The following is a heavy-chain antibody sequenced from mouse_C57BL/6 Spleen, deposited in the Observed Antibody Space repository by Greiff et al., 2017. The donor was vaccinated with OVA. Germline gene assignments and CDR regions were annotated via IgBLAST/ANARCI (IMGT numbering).Heavy chain of an antibody. D-gene: IGHD2-2*01. CDR2: IYPGNGDT. CDR3: ASLGGYPTYYYAMDY. Sequence: SGAELVRPGASVKMSCKASGYTFTSYNMHWVKQTPRQGLEWIGAIYPGNGDTSYNQKFKGKATLTVDKSSSTAYMQLSSLTSEDSAVYFCASLGGYPTYYYAMDYWGQGTSVTVSS. CDR1: GYTFTSYN. V-gene: IGHV1-12*01. J-gene: IGHJ4*01.